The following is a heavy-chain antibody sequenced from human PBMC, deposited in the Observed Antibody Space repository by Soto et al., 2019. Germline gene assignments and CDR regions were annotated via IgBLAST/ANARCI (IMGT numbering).Heavy chain of an antibody. D-gene: IGHD3-22*01. V-gene: IGHV4-39*02. Sequence: SETLSLTCTVSGGSISSGTYYWGWIRQPPGKGLEWIGSLYYTGRTYYSPSLKSRVTISVDTSKNHFSLNLTSVTAADTAVYYCARDRVSYYYDSSGYPKAYYYGMDVWGQGTTVTVSS. CDR3: ARDRVSYYYDSSGYPKAYYYGMDV. CDR1: GGSISSGTYY. J-gene: IGHJ6*02. CDR2: LYYTGRT.